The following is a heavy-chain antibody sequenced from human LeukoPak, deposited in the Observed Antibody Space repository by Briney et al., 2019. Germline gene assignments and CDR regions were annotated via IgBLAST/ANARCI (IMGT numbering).Heavy chain of an antibody. V-gene: IGHV4-34*01. Sequence: PSETLSLTCAVYGGSFSGYYWSWIRQPPGKGLEWIGEINHSGSTNYNPSLKSRVTISVDTSKNQFSLKLSSVTAADTAVYYCASTDVEMATIVGYWGQGTLVTVSP. CDR1: GGSFSGYY. CDR2: INHSGST. J-gene: IGHJ4*02. D-gene: IGHD5-24*01. CDR3: ASTDVEMATIVGY.